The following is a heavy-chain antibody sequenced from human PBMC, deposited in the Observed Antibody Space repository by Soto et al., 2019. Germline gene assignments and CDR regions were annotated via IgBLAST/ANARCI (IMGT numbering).Heavy chain of an antibody. CDR2: INAGNGNT. J-gene: IGHJ5*02. D-gene: IGHD3-10*01. V-gene: IGHV1-3*01. CDR1: GYTFTSYA. CDR3: ARVGYDASESYGWFDP. Sequence: ASVKVSCKASGYTFTSYAMHWVRQAPGQRLEWMGWINAGNGNTKYSQKFQGRVTITRDTSASTAYMELSSLRSEDTAVYYCARVGYDASESYGWFDPWGEGTLVTVSS.